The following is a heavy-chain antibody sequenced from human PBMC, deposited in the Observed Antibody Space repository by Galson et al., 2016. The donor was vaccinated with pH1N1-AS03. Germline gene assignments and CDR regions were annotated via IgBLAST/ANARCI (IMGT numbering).Heavy chain of an antibody. CDR3: AKDPASGEVWDILGALNWFDP. CDR1: GFTFSSYG. J-gene: IGHJ5*02. CDR2: ISYGGSNK. D-gene: IGHD1-26*01. Sequence: SLRLSCAASGFTFSSYGMHWVRQAPGKGLEWVAVISYGGSNKYYADSVKGRFTISRDNSKNTLYLQMNSLRAEDTAVYYCAKDPASGEVWDILGALNWFDPWGQGTLVTVSS. V-gene: IGHV3-30*18.